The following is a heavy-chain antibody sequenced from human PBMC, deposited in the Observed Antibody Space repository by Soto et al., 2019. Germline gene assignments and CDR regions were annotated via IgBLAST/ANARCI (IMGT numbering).Heavy chain of an antibody. J-gene: IGHJ6*02. D-gene: IGHD1-1*01. Sequence: ASVKVSCKASGYTFTSYGISWVRQAPGQGLEWMGWISAYNGNTNYAQKLQGRVTMTTDTSTSTAYMELRSLRSDDTAVYYCARAGYTPDSPVYYYYYGMDVWGQGTTVTVSS. CDR1: GYTFTSYG. CDR3: ARAGYTPDSPVYYYYYGMDV. V-gene: IGHV1-18*01. CDR2: ISAYNGNT.